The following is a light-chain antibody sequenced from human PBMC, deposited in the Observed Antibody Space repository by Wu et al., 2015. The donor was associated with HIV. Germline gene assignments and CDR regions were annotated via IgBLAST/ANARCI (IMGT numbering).Light chain of an antibody. Sequence: DIQMSQSPSFVSASVGDRVTITCRATQDISSWLAWYQMKPGKAPKLLISAASTLQGGVPSRFSGSRSGTEFTLTINSLQPDDFATYYCQHYNSYPYTFGQGTKLEIK. V-gene: IGKV1D-16*01. CDR2: AAS. J-gene: IGKJ2*01. CDR1: QDISSW. CDR3: QHYNSYPYT.